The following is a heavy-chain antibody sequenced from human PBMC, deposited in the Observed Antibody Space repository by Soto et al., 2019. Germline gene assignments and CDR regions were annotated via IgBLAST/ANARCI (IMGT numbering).Heavy chain of an antibody. Sequence: SVKVSCKASGGTFNSYAISWVRQAPGQGLEWMGGIIPIFGKPNYAQKFQDRLTITADTSAITAYMELSSLKSEDTATYFCARERLASRPDPFFDFWGQVTLVTVSS. J-gene: IGHJ4*02. CDR3: ARERLASRPDPFFDF. D-gene: IGHD6-6*01. V-gene: IGHV1-69*06. CDR1: GGTFNSYA. CDR2: IIPIFGKP.